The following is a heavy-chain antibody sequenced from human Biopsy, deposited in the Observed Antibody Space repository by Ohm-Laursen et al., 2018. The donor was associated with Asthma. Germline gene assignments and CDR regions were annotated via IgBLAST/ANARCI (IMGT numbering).Heavy chain of an antibody. J-gene: IGHJ1*01. CDR2: IKHDGSEK. CDR1: GFTFNSYW. V-gene: IGHV3-7*01. Sequence: SLRLSCTASGFTFNSYWMSWVRQAPGQGLEWVANIKHDGSEKNHVDSLKGRFTISRDNAKNLLFLQMNSLRAEDTAVYYCARTFHFWSPYHAEHYQLWGQGTLVTVSS. D-gene: IGHD3-3*01. CDR3: ARTFHFWSPYHAEHYQL.